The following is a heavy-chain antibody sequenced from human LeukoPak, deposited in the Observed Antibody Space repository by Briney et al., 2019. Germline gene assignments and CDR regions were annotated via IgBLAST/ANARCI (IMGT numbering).Heavy chain of an antibody. CDR2: IYHSGST. CDR1: AGSISSSDW. V-gene: IGHV4-4*02. CDR3: ARDASLQMGAFDV. Sequence: PSRTRSLTCAVSAGSISSSDWWTWVRQDPGEGLEWIGEIYHSGSTKYNPSLKSRVNISVDKSKNQFSLKVSSVTAADTAVYYCARDASLQMGAFDVWGQGTMVTVSS. D-gene: IGHD1-1*01. J-gene: IGHJ3*01.